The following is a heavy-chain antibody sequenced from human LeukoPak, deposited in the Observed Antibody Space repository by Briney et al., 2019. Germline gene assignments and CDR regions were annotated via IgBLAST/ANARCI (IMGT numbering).Heavy chain of an antibody. Sequence: ETLSLTCTVSGGSISSSSYYWGWIRQPPGKGLEWIGSIYYSGSTYYNPSLKSRVTISVDTSKNQFSLKLSSVTAADTAVYYCASEGGYTTQYFDYWGQGTLVTVSS. CDR3: ASEGGYTTQYFDY. CDR1: GGSISSSSYY. V-gene: IGHV4-39*01. CDR2: IYYSGST. D-gene: IGHD6-25*01. J-gene: IGHJ4*02.